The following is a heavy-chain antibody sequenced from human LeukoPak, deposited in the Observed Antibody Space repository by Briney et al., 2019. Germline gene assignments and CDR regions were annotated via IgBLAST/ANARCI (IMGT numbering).Heavy chain of an antibody. CDR1: GYTFTSYD. CDR2: MNPNSGNT. D-gene: IGHD3-10*01. CDR3: ARALVNPTLDS. V-gene: IGHV1-8*02. J-gene: IGHJ5*01. Sequence: ASVKVSCKASGYTFTSYDINWVRQATGQGLEWMGWMNPNSGNTGYAQRFHGRVILSTDMSTSTVYMEVSSLRSDDTAVYYCARALVNPTLDSWGQGTLVTVSS.